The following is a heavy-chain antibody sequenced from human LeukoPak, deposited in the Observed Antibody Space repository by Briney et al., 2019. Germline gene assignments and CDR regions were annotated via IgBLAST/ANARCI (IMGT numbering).Heavy chain of an antibody. J-gene: IGHJ5*02. Sequence: SETLSLTCSVSGDSVTAYYWNWIRQATGKGLEWIGYVSHDGTTNYTPSLRSRVVMSVDTANSTISLSLTSVTAADTGVYYCARLDCYDVVGCYNHWGRGTPVTVSA. V-gene: IGHV4-59*08. D-gene: IGHD3/OR15-3a*01. CDR1: GDSVTAYY. CDR2: VSHDGTT. CDR3: ARLDCYDVVGCYNH.